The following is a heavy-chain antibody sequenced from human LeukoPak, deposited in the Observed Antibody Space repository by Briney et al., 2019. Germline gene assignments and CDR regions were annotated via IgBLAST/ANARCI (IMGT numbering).Heavy chain of an antibody. Sequence: GSLRLSCVASGFTFSNYSINWVRQAPGKGLEWISCISSSSSYIYYADSVKGRFTISRDNAKNLLYLQMNSLRAEDTAVYYCAPGIAAHWGQGTLVTVSS. J-gene: IGHJ4*02. D-gene: IGHD6-25*01. CDR3: APGIAAH. V-gene: IGHV3-21*06. CDR2: ISSSSSYI. CDR1: GFTFSNYS.